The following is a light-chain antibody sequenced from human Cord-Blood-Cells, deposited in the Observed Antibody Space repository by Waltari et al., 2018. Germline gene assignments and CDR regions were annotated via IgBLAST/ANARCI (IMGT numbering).Light chain of an antibody. CDR3: SSYTSSSTLYV. Sequence: QSALTPPASVSGSPGQSITISCPGPSSAVCAYNYVSCYQQHPGKAPKLMIYDVSNRPSGVSNRFSGSKSGKTASLTISGLQAEDEADYYCSSYTSSSTLYVFGTGTKVTVL. V-gene: IGLV2-14*01. CDR1: SSAVCAYNY. J-gene: IGLJ1*01. CDR2: DVS.